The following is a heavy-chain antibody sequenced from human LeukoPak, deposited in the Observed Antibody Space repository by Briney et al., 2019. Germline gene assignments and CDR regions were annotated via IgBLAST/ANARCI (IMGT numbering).Heavy chain of an antibody. CDR2: INPNSGGT. J-gene: IGHJ4*02. V-gene: IGHV1-2*02. CDR3: ARRSDDYDSSAYYH. D-gene: IGHD3-22*01. Sequence: ASVKVSCKASGYTFTSYYMHWVRQAPGQGLEWMGWINPNSGGTNYAQKFQGRVTMTRDTSISTAYMELSRLRSEDTAVYYCARRSDDYDSSAYYHWGQGTLVTVSS. CDR1: GYTFTSYY.